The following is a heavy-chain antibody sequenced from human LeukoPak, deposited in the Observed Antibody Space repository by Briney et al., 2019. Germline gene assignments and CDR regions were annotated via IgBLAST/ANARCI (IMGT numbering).Heavy chain of an antibody. CDR1: GFTFSSYG. J-gene: IGHJ3*02. Sequence: GGSLRLSCAASGFTFSSYGMHWVRQAPGKGLEWVAVISYDGSNKYYADSVKGRFTISRDNSKNTLYLQMNSLRAEDTAVYYCARAGGDSSGYYDDAFDIWGQGTMVTVSS. V-gene: IGHV3-30*03. D-gene: IGHD3-22*01. CDR3: ARAGGDSSGYYDDAFDI. CDR2: ISYDGSNK.